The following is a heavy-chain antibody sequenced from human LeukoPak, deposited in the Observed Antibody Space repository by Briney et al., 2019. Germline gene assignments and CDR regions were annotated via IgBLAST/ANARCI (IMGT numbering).Heavy chain of an antibody. CDR1: GFTFSDYY. V-gene: IGHV3-11*01. D-gene: IGHD2-15*01. Sequence: GGSLRLSCAASGFTFSDYYMSWIRQAPGKGLEWVSYISSSGSTLYYADSVKGRFTISRDNAKNSLYLQMNSLRAEDTAVYYCAREVAAGIYNWFDPWGQGTLVTVSS. CDR3: AREVAAGIYNWFDP. J-gene: IGHJ5*02. CDR2: ISSSGSTL.